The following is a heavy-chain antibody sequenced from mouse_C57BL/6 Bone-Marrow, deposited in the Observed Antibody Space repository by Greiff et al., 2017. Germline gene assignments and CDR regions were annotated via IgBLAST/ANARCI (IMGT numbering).Heavy chain of an antibody. CDR2: IDPETGGT. CDR3: TRRGYEFWFAY. V-gene: IGHV1-15*01. CDR1: GYTFTDYE. D-gene: IGHD2-2*01. J-gene: IGHJ3*01. Sequence: VKLQESGAELVRPGASVTLSCKASGYTFTDYEMNWVKQTPVHGLEWIGAIDPETGGTDYNQKFKGKAILTADKSSSTAYMELRSLTSEDSAVYYCTRRGYEFWFAYWGQGTLVTVSA.